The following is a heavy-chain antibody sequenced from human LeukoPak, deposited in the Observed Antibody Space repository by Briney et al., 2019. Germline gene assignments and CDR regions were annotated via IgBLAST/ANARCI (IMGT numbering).Heavy chain of an antibody. CDR3: ARVVRNYDILTGYPLAEWLDP. Sequence: ASVKVSCKASGYIFTSYGITWVRQAPGQGLEWMGWISDYNGNTNYVKKLQGRVTMTTDTSTSTAYMELRSLRSDDTAVYYCARVVRNYDILTGYPLAEWLDPWGQGTPVTVSS. J-gene: IGHJ5*02. CDR2: ISDYNGNT. V-gene: IGHV1-18*01. D-gene: IGHD3-9*01. CDR1: GYIFTSYG.